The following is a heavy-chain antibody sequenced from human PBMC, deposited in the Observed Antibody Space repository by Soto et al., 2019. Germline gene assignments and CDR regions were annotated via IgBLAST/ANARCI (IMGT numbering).Heavy chain of an antibody. Sequence: QPGGSLRLSCAASGFTFSSYGMHWVRQAPGKGLEWVAVISYDGSNKYYADSVKGRFTISRDNSKNTLYLQMNSLRAEDTAVYYCAKDHGRRDGYPGLGYWGQGTLVTVSS. CDR2: ISYDGSNK. V-gene: IGHV3-30*18. D-gene: IGHD5-12*01. CDR3: AKDHGRRDGYPGLGY. J-gene: IGHJ4*02. CDR1: GFTFSSYG.